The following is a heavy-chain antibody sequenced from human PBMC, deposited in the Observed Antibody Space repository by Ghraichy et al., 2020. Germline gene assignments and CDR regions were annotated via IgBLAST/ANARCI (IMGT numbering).Heavy chain of an antibody. CDR3: ARVQGYCSSTSCYPDWYFDL. D-gene: IGHD2-2*01. CDR1: GYTFTSYY. J-gene: IGHJ2*01. CDR2: INPSGGST. V-gene: IGHV1-46*01. Sequence: ASVKVSCKASGYTFTSYYMHWVRQAPGQGLEWMGIINPSGGSTSYAQKFQGRVTMTRDTSTSTVYMELSSLRSEDTAVYYCARVQGYCSSTSCYPDWYFDLWGRGTLVTVSS.